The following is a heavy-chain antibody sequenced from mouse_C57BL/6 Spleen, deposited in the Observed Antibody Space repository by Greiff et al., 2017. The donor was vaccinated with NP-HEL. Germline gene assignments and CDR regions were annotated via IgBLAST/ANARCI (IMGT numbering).Heavy chain of an antibody. CDR3: ARGDYYSNSLDY. V-gene: IGHV1-80*01. Sequence: QVQLQQSGAELVKPGASVKISCKASGYAFSSYWMNWVKQRPGKGLEWIGQIYPGDGDTNYNGKFKGKATLTADKSSSTAYMQLSSLTSEDSAVYCCARGDYYSNSLDYWGQGTTLTVSS. J-gene: IGHJ2*01. CDR1: GYAFSSYW. CDR2: IYPGDGDT. D-gene: IGHD2-5*01.